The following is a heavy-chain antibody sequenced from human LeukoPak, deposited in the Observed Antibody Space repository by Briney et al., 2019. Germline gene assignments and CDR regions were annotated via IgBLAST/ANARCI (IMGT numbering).Heavy chain of an antibody. CDR1: GFTVSSNY. J-gene: IGHJ4*02. CDR3: TRDGWLDGEGGIDY. Sequence: GGSLRLSCAASGFTVSSNYMSWVRQAPGKGLEWVSIIYSGGSTYYADSVKGRFTISRDNSKNTLYLQMNSLRAEDTAVYYCTRDGWLDGEGGIDYWGQGTLVTVSS. CDR2: IYSGGST. V-gene: IGHV3-53*01. D-gene: IGHD6-19*01.